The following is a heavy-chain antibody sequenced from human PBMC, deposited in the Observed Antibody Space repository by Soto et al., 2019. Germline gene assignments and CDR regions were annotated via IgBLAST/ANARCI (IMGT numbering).Heavy chain of an antibody. D-gene: IGHD2-15*01. Sequence: SETLSLTCTVSGGSISSYYWSWIRQPPGKGLEWIGYIYYSGSTNYNPSLKSRVTISVDTSKNQFSLKLSSVTAADTAVYYCARAIAPEDLSYYFDYWGQGTLVTVSS. CDR3: ARAIAPEDLSYYFDY. CDR2: IYYSGST. J-gene: IGHJ4*02. V-gene: IGHV4-59*08. CDR1: GGSISSYY.